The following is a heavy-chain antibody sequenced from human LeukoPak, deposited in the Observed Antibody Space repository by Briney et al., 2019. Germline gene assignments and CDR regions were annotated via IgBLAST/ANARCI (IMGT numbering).Heavy chain of an antibody. J-gene: IGHJ4*02. CDR2: IYDNEKT. Sequence: SQTLSLTCSVSGGSISRPDHYWSWIRQPPGKGLEWIGFIYDNEKTHYSPSFESRVTISGDTSNNHFSLTLNFVTAADTAIYYCAASQSDYYNSGTYHKIHYRGRGALVTVSS. CDR1: GGSISRPDHY. V-gene: IGHV4-30-4*01. CDR3: AASQSDYYNSGTYHKIHY. D-gene: IGHD3-10*01.